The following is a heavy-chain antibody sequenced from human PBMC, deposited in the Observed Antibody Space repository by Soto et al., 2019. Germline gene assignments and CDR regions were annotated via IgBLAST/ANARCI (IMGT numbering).Heavy chain of an antibody. V-gene: IGHV3-30-3*01. D-gene: IGHD6-13*01. Sequence: TGGSLRLSCAASGFTFSSYAMHWVRQAPGKGLEWVAVISYDGSNKYYADSVKGRFTISRDNSKNTLYLQMNSLRAEDTAVYYCARDAAAGAYFDYWGQGTLVTVSS. CDR3: ARDAAAGAYFDY. CDR1: GFTFSSYA. CDR2: ISYDGSNK. J-gene: IGHJ4*02.